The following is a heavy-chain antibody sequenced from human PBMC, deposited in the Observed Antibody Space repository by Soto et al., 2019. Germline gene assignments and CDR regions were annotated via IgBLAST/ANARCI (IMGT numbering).Heavy chain of an antibody. CDR3: TRPSCSGGRCYPSYFDY. Sequence: GESLKISCKVSGYFFTTYWIDWVRQVPGKGLEWMGIIHPGDSDIRYSPSFQGQVTIVADRSISTAYLQWSSLKASDTAMYYCTRPSCSGGRCYPSYFDYWGQGTLVTVSS. CDR2: IHPGDSDI. D-gene: IGHD2-15*01. J-gene: IGHJ4*02. V-gene: IGHV5-51*01. CDR1: GYFFTTYW.